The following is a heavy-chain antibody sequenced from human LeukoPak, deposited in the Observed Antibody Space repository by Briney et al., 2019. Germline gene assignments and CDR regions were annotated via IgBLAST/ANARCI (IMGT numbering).Heavy chain of an antibody. D-gene: IGHD6-19*01. CDR2: IYYSGST. CDR3: ARDRGGWYRNDAFDI. CDR1: GGPLSSSSYY. V-gene: IGHV4-39*02. Sequence: PSETLSLTCTVSGGPLSSSSYYWGWIRQPPGKGLEWIGSIYYSGSTYYNPSLKSRVTISVDTFKNQFSLKLSSVTAADTAVYYCARDRGGWYRNDAFDIWGQGTMVTVSS. J-gene: IGHJ3*02.